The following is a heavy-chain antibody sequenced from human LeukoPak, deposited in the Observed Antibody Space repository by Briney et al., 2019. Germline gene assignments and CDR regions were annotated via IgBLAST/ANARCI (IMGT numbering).Heavy chain of an antibody. Sequence: PGGSLRLSCAASGFTFSSHWMTWVRQAPGKGLEWITNIKRDGSEKHYVDSVKGRFTISRDNAKNGLYLQLSSLRVDDTAIYYCARARRDRYNFGPKIDSWGQGTLVTVSS. V-gene: IGHV3-7*01. J-gene: IGHJ4*02. CDR1: GFTFSSHW. CDR3: ARARRDRYNFGPKIDS. CDR2: IKRDGSEK. D-gene: IGHD5-18*01.